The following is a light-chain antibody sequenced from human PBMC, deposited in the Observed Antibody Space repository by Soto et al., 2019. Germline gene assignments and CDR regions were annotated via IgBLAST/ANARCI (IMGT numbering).Light chain of an antibody. CDR3: QQYSGSYT. CDR2: GAS. V-gene: IGKV3-20*01. CDR1: QSISNNY. J-gene: IGKJ2*01. Sequence: ENVLTQSPGTLSLSPGERATLSCRASQSISNNYLAWYQRKPGQAPRLLIYGASSRATGLPDRFSGSGSGTDFTLTINRLEPEDFAVYYCQQYSGSYTFGQGTKLEIK.